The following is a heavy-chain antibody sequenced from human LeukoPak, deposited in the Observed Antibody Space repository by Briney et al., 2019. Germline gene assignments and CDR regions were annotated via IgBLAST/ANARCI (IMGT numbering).Heavy chain of an antibody. Sequence: GGSLRLSCAASGFTFRNHAIHWVRQAPGKGLEWVAVISDDGSSKYYADSVKGRFIISRDYSKNTLNLQMNSLRAEETAVYFCARGHSGSYWPIDYWGQGTLVIVSS. CDR2: ISDDGSSK. CDR3: ARGHSGSYWPIDY. D-gene: IGHD1-26*01. V-gene: IGHV3-30-3*01. J-gene: IGHJ4*02. CDR1: GFTFRNHA.